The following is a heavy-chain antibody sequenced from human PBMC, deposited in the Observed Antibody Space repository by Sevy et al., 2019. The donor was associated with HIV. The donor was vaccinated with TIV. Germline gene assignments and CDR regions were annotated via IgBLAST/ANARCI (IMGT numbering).Heavy chain of an antibody. J-gene: IGHJ5*02. CDR2: ISYGGTT. D-gene: IGHD4-17*01. Sequence: SETLSLTCTVSGGSVSSDFSYWNWVRQPPGKGLEYIGSISYGGTTSYNPYLKSRVTISLDTSKNHFSLKVNSVTAADTAIYYCAKRDYGDYVDYFDPWGQGTLVTVSS. V-gene: IGHV4-61*03. CDR3: AKRDYGDYVDYFDP. CDR1: GGSVSSDFSY.